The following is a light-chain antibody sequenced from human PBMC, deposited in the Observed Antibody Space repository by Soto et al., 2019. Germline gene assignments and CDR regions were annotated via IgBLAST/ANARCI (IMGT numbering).Light chain of an antibody. CDR2: DAS. CDR1: QSVSNNY. Sequence: EIVLTHSPGTLSLSPWEVYTLSFSASQSVSNNYLAWYQQKPGQAPRLVIYDASSRAAGIPDRFSASGSGTDFTLTISRLEPEDFAVYYCQQYASSPLTFGRGTKVDIK. J-gene: IGKJ1*01. CDR3: QQYASSPLT. V-gene: IGKV3-20*01.